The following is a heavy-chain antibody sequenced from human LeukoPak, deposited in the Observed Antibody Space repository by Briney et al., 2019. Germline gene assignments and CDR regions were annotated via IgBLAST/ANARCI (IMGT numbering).Heavy chain of an antibody. D-gene: IGHD2-2*01. CDR3: ASASYAGYFQH. CDR1: GYSISSAYY. V-gene: IGHV4-38-2*02. CDR2: IYHSGST. J-gene: IGHJ1*01. Sequence: SETLSLTCTVTGYSISSAYYWGWIRQPPGKGLEWIGNIYHSGSTYYNSSLKSRVTISVDTSKNQFSLKLSSVTAADTAVYYCASASYAGYFQHWGQGTLVTVSS.